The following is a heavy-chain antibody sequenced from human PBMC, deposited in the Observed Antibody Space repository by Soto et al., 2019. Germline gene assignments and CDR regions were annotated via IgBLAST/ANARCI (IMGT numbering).Heavy chain of an antibody. V-gene: IGHV3-33*01. CDR2: TRHDGSNT. Sequence: QVQLVESGGGVVQPGRSLRLSCAASGFTFSGYGMHWVRQAPGKGLEWVAVTRHDGSNTYYADSVRGRFTISRDNSKKTQYLQMNSLRAEDTAVYYCVRDGVGATTYFGYFDYWGQGTLVTVSS. CDR1: GFTFSGYG. J-gene: IGHJ4*02. CDR3: VRDGVGATTYFGYFDY. D-gene: IGHD1-26*01.